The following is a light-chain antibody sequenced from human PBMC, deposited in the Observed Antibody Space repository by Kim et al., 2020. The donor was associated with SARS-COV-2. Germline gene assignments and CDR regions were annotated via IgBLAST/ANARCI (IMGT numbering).Light chain of an antibody. Sequence: SYELTQPPSMSVSPRQTARITCSGDTLPKQYAYWYQQKPGQAPVLVIYKDSERPSGIPERFSGSSSGTTVTLSITGVQAEDEADYYCQSADSSGAYKVFG. CDR2: KDS. J-gene: IGLJ3*02. CDR3: QSADSSGAYKV. CDR1: TLPKQY. V-gene: IGLV3-25*03.